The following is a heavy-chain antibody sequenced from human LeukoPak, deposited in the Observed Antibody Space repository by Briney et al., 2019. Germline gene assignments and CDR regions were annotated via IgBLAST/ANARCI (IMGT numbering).Heavy chain of an antibody. CDR2: MNPNSGNT. CDR1: GYTFTSHD. J-gene: IGHJ6*02. V-gene: IGHV1-8*01. D-gene: IGHD3-9*01. CDR3: ARARYFDWLLYKTYYYGMDV. Sequence: ASVKVPCKASGYTFTSHDINWVRQATGQGLEWMGWMNPNSGNTGYAQKFQGRVTMTRNTSISTAYMELSSLRSEDTAVYYCARARYFDWLLYKTYYYGMDVWGQGTTVTVSS.